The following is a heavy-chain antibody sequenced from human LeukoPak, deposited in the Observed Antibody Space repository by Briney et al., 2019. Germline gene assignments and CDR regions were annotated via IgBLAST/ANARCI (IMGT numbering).Heavy chain of an antibody. CDR3: ARQGGSYSRPLDY. CDR2: IAASGTT. V-gene: IGHV4-61*05. D-gene: IGHD1-26*01. J-gene: IGHJ4*02. CDR1: GASISSSRYY. Sequence: SETLSLTCTVSGASISSSRYYWGWIRQPPGKGLEFIGYIAASGTTKHNPSLKSRVTISMDTSKNQFSLELTSVTAADTAVYYCARQGGSYSRPLDYWGQGTLVTVSS.